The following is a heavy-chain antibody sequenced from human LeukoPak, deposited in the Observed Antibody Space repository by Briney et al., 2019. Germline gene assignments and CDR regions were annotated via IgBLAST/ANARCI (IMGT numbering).Heavy chain of an antibody. CDR1: GGSISTYY. V-gene: IGHV4-59*01. CDR2: IYYSGSA. D-gene: IGHD1-1*01. CDR3: ARDRTGNNWFDP. Sequence: SETLSLTCTVSGGSISTYYWNWIRQPPGKGLEWLGYIYYSGSANYNPSLKSRVTISVDTSKKQVSLKLSSVTAADTAVYYCARDRTGNNWFDPWGQGTLVTVSA. J-gene: IGHJ5*02.